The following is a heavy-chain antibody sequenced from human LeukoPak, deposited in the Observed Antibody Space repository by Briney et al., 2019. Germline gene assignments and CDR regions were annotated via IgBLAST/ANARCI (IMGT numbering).Heavy chain of an antibody. CDR2: VYLSGST. V-gene: IGHV4-4*07. J-gene: IGHJ4*02. Sequence: SETLSLTCNVSGASFNYYYWSWIRQPAGKGLEWIGRVYLSGSTNYNPSLKSRVMMSLDKANNQFSLRLSSVTAADTAIYYCARDHCDDAACYPFDRWGQGTLVTVSS. CDR3: ARDHCDDAACYPFDR. D-gene: IGHD2-21*01. CDR1: GASFNYYY.